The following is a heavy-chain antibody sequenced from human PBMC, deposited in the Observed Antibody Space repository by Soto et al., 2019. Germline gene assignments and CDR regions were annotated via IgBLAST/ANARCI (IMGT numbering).Heavy chain of an antibody. Sequence: SETLSLTCSVSGASISSYYWTWIRQPPGGGLEWIGYMHHTQGTNDNPSLRGRVHMSIDTSMNQFSLRLTSVTAADTAVYYCARVPFVGYFDWLDPWGQGTLVTVSS. CDR1: GASISSYY. CDR2: MHHTQGT. D-gene: IGHD3-9*01. J-gene: IGHJ5*01. V-gene: IGHV4-59*01. CDR3: ARVPFVGYFDWLDP.